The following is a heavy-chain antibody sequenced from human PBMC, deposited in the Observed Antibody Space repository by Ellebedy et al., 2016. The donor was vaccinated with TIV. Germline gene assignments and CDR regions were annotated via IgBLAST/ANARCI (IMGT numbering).Heavy chain of an antibody. J-gene: IGHJ4*02. CDR3: ARALEGFGEQFFDY. Sequence: GSLRLSCTVSGGSISSYYWSWIRQPPGKGLECIGYIYYSGSTNYNPSLKSRVTISIDTSKNQFSLKLSSVTAADTAVYYCARALEGFGEQFFDYWGQGTLVTVSS. CDR1: GGSISSYY. D-gene: IGHD3-10*01. V-gene: IGHV4-59*12. CDR2: IYYSGST.